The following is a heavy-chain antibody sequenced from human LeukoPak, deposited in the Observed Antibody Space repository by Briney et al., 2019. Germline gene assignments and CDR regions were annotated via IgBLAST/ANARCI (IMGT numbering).Heavy chain of an antibody. D-gene: IGHD6-13*01. CDR2: ISAYNGNT. CDR3: ARDTFAIAAATYFQH. J-gene: IGHJ1*01. CDR1: GYTFTSYG. Sequence: ASVTVSCKASGYTFTSYGISWVRQAPGQGLEWMGWISAYNGNTNYAQMLQGRVTMTTDTSTSTAYMELRSLRSDDTAVYYCARDTFAIAAATYFQHWGQGTLVTVSS. V-gene: IGHV1-18*01.